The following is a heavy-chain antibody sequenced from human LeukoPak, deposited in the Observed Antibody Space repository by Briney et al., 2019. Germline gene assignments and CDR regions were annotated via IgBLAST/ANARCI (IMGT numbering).Heavy chain of an antibody. D-gene: IGHD2-2*01. CDR3: ARESTSWYFDL. CDR1: GFTVSSNY. Sequence: GGSLRLSCAASGFTVSSNYMSWVRQAPGKGLEWVSVIYSGGSTYYADSVKGRFTISRDNPKNTLYLQMNSLRAEDTAVYYCARESTSWYFDLWGRGTLVTVSS. J-gene: IGHJ2*01. V-gene: IGHV3-53*01. CDR2: IYSGGST.